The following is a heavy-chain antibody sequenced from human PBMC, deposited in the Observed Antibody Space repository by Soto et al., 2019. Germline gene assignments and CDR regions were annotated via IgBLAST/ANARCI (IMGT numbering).Heavy chain of an antibody. CDR2: IYYSGST. Sequence: QVQLQESGPGLVKPSETLSLTCTVSGGSVSSGRYYWSWIRQPPGKGLEWIGYIYYSGSTNYNPSLKSRVTISVDTSKNQFSLKLSSVTAADTAVYYCASSYCSGGSCEDYWGQGTLVTVSS. CDR3: ASSYCSGGSCEDY. CDR1: GGSVSSGRYY. J-gene: IGHJ4*02. D-gene: IGHD2-15*01. V-gene: IGHV4-61*01.